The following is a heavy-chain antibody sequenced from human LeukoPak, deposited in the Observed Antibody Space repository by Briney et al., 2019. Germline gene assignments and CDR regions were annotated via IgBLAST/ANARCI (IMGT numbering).Heavy chain of an antibody. Sequence: SGGSLRLSCAASGFTFSSYWMHWVRQAPGKGLVWVARINSDGSSTTYADSVKGRFTISRDNSKNTLYLQMNSLRPEDTAVYYCTRHNQISSGLYDMDVWGQGTTVTVSS. J-gene: IGHJ6*02. CDR1: GFTFSSYW. V-gene: IGHV3-74*01. D-gene: IGHD6-19*01. CDR2: INSDGSST. CDR3: TRHNQISSGLYDMDV.